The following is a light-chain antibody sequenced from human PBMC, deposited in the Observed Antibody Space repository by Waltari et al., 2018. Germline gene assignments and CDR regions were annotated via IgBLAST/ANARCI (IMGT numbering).Light chain of an antibody. CDR3: QQYNVWPPIT. Sequence: EVVMTQSPATLSVSPGERATLSCRAIPNIYTNLAWYQQSPGQPPRLLIYRASARASGIPGRFSGSGSGTEFTLTISSLQSEDSAVYYCQQYNVWPPITFGQGTRVEIK. V-gene: IGKV3-15*01. CDR1: PNIYTN. J-gene: IGKJ5*01. CDR2: RAS.